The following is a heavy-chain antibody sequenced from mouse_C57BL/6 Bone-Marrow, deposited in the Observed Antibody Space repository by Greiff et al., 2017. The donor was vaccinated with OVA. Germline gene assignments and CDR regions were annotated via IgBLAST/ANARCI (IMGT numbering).Heavy chain of an antibody. CDR2: INPSTGGT. V-gene: IGHV1-42*01. CDR1: GYSFTGYY. J-gene: IGHJ3*01. CDR3: ARGGTSPFAY. Sequence: VQLQQSGPELVKPGASVKISCKASGYSFTGYYMNWVKQSPEKSLEWIGEINPSTGGTNYNQKFKAKATLTVAKSSSTAYMQLKSLTSEDSAVDYGARGGTSPFAYWGQGTLVTVSA. D-gene: IGHD4-1*01.